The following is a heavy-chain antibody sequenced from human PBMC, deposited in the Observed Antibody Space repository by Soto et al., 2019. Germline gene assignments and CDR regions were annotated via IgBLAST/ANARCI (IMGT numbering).Heavy chain of an antibody. D-gene: IGHD2-15*01. Sequence: SETLSLTCSVSGGSISSYYWSWIRQPPGKGLELIGYIYYYSGSTNYNPSLKSRVTVSVDTSKNQFSLKLSSVTAADTAVYYCARQCSGGGCYGGFDYWGQGTLVTVSS. J-gene: IGHJ4*02. CDR1: GGSISSYY. V-gene: IGHV4-59*08. CDR2: IYYYSGST. CDR3: ARQCSGGGCYGGFDY.